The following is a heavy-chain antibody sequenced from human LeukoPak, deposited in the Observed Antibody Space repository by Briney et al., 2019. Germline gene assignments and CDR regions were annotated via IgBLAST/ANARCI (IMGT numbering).Heavy chain of an antibody. CDR1: GYTFTSYG. V-gene: IGHV1-18*01. CDR3: ARQVDTTMALPDY. Sequence: EASVKVSCKTSGYTFTSYGMSWVRQAPGQRLEWMGWISTYNDNTNYAQKFRGRVTMTTDTSTSTVYMELRRLRSDDTAIYYCARQVDTTMALPDYWGQGTLVTVSS. J-gene: IGHJ4*02. CDR2: ISTYNDNT. D-gene: IGHD5-18*01.